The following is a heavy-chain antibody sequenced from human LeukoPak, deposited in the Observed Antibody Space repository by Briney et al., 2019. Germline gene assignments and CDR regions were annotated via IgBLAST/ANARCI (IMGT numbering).Heavy chain of an antibody. CDR1: GFTFSNFG. D-gene: IGHD2-2*01. CDR2: IRYAGTNK. CDR3: ANHLACGSTSCPPFDD. V-gene: IGHV3-30*02. J-gene: IGHJ4*02. Sequence: PGGSLRLSCAASGFTFSNFGMYWVRQAPGKGLEWVAFIRYAGTNKYYADSVKGRFTISRDNSKNTLYLQMNSLRAEDTAVYYCANHLACGSTSCPPFDDWGQGTLVTVSS.